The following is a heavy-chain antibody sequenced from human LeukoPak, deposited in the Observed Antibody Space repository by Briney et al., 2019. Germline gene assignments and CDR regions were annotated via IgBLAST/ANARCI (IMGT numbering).Heavy chain of an antibody. CDR3: ARPVVAGDYYYYGMDV. V-gene: IGHV3-48*01. CDR1: GFTFSSYS. J-gene: IGHJ6*02. CDR2: ISSSSSTI. D-gene: IGHD6-19*01. Sequence: GESLRLSCAASGFTFSSYSMNWVRQAPGKGLGWVSYISSSSSTIYYADSVKGRFTISRDNAKNSLYLQMNSLRAEDTAVYYCARPVVAGDYYYYGMDVWGQGTTVTVSS.